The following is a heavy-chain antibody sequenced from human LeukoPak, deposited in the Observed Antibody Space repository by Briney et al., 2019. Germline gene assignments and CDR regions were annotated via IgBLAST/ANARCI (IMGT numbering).Heavy chain of an antibody. Sequence: SETLSLTCTVSGGSISSYYWSWIRQPAGKGLEWIGHIYTSGSTNYSPSLKSRVTMSVDTSKNQFSLKLSSVTAADTAVYYCARVVPAGGQAFDIWGQGTMVTVSS. CDR1: GGSISSYY. CDR2: IYTSGST. V-gene: IGHV4-4*07. D-gene: IGHD2-2*01. J-gene: IGHJ3*02. CDR3: ARVVPAGGQAFDI.